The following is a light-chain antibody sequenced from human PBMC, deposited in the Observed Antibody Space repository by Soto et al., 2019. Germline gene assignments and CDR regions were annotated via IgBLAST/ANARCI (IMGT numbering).Light chain of an antibody. CDR3: QQSYTSPFT. J-gene: IGKJ2*01. CDR2: ATS. V-gene: IGKV1-39*01. CDR1: QPISTY. Sequence: DIQMTQSPSSLSASVGDRVTITCRASQPISTYLNWYQQRPGKAPKFLISATSTLQSGVPARFSGSGSGTGFTLTISTLSPEDVGTYFCQQSYTSPFTFGQGTRLEI.